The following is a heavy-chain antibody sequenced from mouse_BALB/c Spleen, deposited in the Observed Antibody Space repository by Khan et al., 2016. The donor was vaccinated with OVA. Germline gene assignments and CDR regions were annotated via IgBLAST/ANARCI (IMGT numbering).Heavy chain of an antibody. Sequence: VQLQQSGPGLVKPSQSLSLTCTVTGYSITGDYAWNWIRKCPGNKLEWMGDISYSGSTSYNPSLKSRISITRDTSKNQVFLQLNSVTTADTATYDSVYDYDEGFAYWGQGTLVTVSA. V-gene: IGHV3-2*02. CDR3: VYDYDEGFAY. CDR2: ISYSGST. CDR1: GYSITGDYA. D-gene: IGHD2-4*01. J-gene: IGHJ3*01.